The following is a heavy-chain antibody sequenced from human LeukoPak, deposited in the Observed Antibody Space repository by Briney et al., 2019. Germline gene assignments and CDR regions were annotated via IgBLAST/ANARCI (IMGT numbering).Heavy chain of an antibody. Sequence: PGGSLRLSCAASGFTFDDYGMSWVRQAPGKGLEGVSGINWNGGSTGYADSVKGRFTISRDNAKNSLYLQMNSLRAEDTALYYCARDTPRWDYDILTGYSHPILWGQGTLVTVSS. CDR3: ARDTPRWDYDILTGYSHPIL. V-gene: IGHV3-20*04. J-gene: IGHJ4*02. CDR2: INWNGGST. D-gene: IGHD3-9*01. CDR1: GFTFDDYG.